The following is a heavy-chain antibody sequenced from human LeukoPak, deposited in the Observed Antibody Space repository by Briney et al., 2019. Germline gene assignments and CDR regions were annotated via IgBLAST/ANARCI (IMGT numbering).Heavy chain of an antibody. V-gene: IGHV1-8*03. CDR2: MNPNSGNT. D-gene: IGHD1-26*01. CDR1: GYTFTSYD. CDR3: ARGRGGGATSRDDY. Sequence: ASVKVSCKASGYTFTSYDINWVRQATGPGLEWMGWMNPNSGNTGYAQKFQGRVTITRNTSISTAYMELSSLRSEDTAVYYCARGRGGGATSRDDYWGQGTLVTVSS. J-gene: IGHJ4*02.